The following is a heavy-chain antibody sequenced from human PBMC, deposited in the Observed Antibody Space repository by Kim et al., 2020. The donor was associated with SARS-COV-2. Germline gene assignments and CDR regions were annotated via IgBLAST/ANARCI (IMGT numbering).Heavy chain of an antibody. J-gene: IGHJ4*02. Sequence: GGSLRLSCAASGFTFSRNWMSWVRQAPGKGLEWVANIKQDGSEKYYVDSVKGRFTISRDNAKNSLYLQMNTLRAEDTAVYYCARLSPLYTYYYDRSGFRDDWGQGTLVTVSS. CDR1: GFTFSRNW. CDR3: ARLSPLYTYYYDRSGFRDD. V-gene: IGHV3-7*03. D-gene: IGHD3-22*01. CDR2: IKQDGSEK.